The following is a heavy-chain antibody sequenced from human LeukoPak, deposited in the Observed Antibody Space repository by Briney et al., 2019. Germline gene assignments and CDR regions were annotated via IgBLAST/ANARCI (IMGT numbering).Heavy chain of an antibody. CDR2: MNPNSGNT. D-gene: IGHD3-3*01. V-gene: IGHV1-8*01. J-gene: IGHJ5*02. CDR3: AGFWSGYYNSWFDP. Sequence: ASVKVSCKASGYTFTSYDINWVRQATGQGLEWMGWMNPNSGNTGYAQKFQGRVTMTRNTSISTAYMELSSLRSEDTAVYYCAGFWSGYYNSWFDPWGQGTLVTVSS. CDR1: GYTFTSYD.